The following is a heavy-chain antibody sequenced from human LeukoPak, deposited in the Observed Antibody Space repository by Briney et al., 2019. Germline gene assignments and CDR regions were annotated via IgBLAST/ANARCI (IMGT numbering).Heavy chain of an antibody. D-gene: IGHD1-7*01. J-gene: IGHJ5*02. CDR3: ARERNWNYGPNWFDP. V-gene: IGHV3-30-3*01. CDR2: ISYDGSNK. CDR1: GFTFSSYA. Sequence: SLRLSCAASGFTFSSYAMHRVRQAPGKGLEWVAVISYDGSNKYYADSVKGRFTISRDNSKNTLYLQMNSLRAEDTAVYYCARERNWNYGPNWFDPWGQGTLVTVSS.